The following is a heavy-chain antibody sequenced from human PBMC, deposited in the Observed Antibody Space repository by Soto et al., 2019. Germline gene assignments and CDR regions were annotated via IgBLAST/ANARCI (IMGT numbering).Heavy chain of an antibody. J-gene: IGHJ5*02. Sequence: SVKVSCKASGGTFSSYAISWVRQAPGQGLEWMGGIDPKDGETNYAQKFQGRVTMTEDKSTDTAYMELSSLRSEDTAVYYCATNYQKNPQPWGQGTLVTVSS. V-gene: IGHV1-69*10. D-gene: IGHD2-2*01. CDR2: IDPKDGET. CDR1: GGTFSSYA. CDR3: ATNYQKNPQP.